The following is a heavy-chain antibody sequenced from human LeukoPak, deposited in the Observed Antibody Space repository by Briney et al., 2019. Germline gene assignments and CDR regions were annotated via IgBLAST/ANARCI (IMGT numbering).Heavy chain of an antibody. V-gene: IGHV1-18*01. D-gene: IGHD2-2*01. CDR3: ARVRVVVPAALIGGFGY. Sequence: GASVKVSCKASGYXFTSYGISWVRQAPGQGLEWMGWISAYNGNTNYAQKLQGRVTMTTDTSTSTAYMELRSLRSDDTAVYYCARVRVVVPAALIGGFGYWGQGTLVTVSS. CDR1: GYXFTSYG. J-gene: IGHJ4*02. CDR2: ISAYNGNT.